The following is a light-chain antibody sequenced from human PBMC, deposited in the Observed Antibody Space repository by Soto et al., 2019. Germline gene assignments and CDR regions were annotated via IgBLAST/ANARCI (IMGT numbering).Light chain of an antibody. CDR2: GAS. J-gene: IGKJ1*01. Sequence: EIVMTQSPVTLSVSPGERATLSCRASQSVSSNLAWYQQKPGQTPRLLIYGASTRATGVPARFSGSGSGTDFTLTISSLQSEDFAGYYCQHYNNWPPWTFGQGTKVEIK. CDR3: QHYNNWPPWT. CDR1: QSVSSN. V-gene: IGKV3-15*01.